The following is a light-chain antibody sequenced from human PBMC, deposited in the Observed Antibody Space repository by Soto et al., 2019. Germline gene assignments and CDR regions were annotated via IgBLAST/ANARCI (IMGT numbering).Light chain of an antibody. CDR3: QQRSNWPPLT. Sequence: EIALTQSPATLSLSPGERATLSCRASQSVSSYLAWYQQKPGQAPRLLIYDASNRATGIPARFSGSGSGTDFNLTISSLEPEDFAVYYCQQRSNWPPLTFGGGTKVEIK. J-gene: IGKJ4*01. CDR2: DAS. CDR1: QSVSSY. V-gene: IGKV3-11*01.